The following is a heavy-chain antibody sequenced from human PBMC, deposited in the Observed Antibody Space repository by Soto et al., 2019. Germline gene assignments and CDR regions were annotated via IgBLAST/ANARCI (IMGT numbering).Heavy chain of an antibody. V-gene: IGHV4-34*01. Sequence: SETLSLTCAVYGGSFSGYYWSWIRQPPGKGLEWIGEINHSGSTNYNPSLKSRVTISVDTSKNQFSLKLSSVTAADTAVYYCARVGLLRGYYYYYYMDVWGKGTTVTVSS. CDR2: INHSGST. D-gene: IGHD2-21*01. J-gene: IGHJ6*03. CDR3: ARVGLLRGYYYYYYMDV. CDR1: GGSFSGYY.